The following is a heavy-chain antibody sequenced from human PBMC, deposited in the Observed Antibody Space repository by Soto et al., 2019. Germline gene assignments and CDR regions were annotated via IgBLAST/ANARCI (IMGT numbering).Heavy chain of an antibody. CDR3: APQLRHPGPFDY. D-gene: IGHD1-1*01. Sequence: ECGGTCNSVAIICLRQAPGQGLEWMGRIIPILGIANYAQKFQGRVTITADKSTSTAYMELSSLRSEDTAVYYCAPQLRHPGPFDYCGQGTLVTVSS. J-gene: IGHJ4*02. V-gene: IGHV1-69*04. CDR1: GGTCNSVA. CDR2: IIPILGIA.